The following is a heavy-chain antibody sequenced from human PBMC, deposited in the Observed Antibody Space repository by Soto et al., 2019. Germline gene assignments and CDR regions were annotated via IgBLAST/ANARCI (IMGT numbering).Heavy chain of an antibody. V-gene: IGHV4-59*01. CDR2: IYNGGSP. CDR1: GGSISTDY. J-gene: IGHJ6*02. Sequence: QVQLQESGPGLVKASETLSLTCTVSGGSISTDYWSWIRQPPGKRLEYIGFIYNGGSPNYSPSLASRVTTSPDTSKNQFSLTLSSVTAADTAVYYCARGEWFLRGYGMDVWGRGTTVTVS. D-gene: IGHD3-3*01. CDR3: ARGEWFLRGYGMDV.